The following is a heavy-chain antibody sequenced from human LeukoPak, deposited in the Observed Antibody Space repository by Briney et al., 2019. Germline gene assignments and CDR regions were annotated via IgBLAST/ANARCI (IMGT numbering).Heavy chain of an antibody. CDR1: GYAFTNYW. D-gene: IGHD2-21*02. J-gene: IGHJ4*02. Sequence: GESLKISCKGSGYAFTNYWIGWVRQMPGKGLEWMGITYPGDSDTRYSPSFQGQVTISVDKSISTAHLQWSSLKASDTAMYYCARHSYMTATPMPDYWGQGTLVTVSS. V-gene: IGHV5-51*01. CDR2: TYPGDSDT. CDR3: ARHSYMTATPMPDY.